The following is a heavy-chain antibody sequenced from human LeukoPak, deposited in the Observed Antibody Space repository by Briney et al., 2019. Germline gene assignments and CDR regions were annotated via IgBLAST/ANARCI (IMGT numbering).Heavy chain of an antibody. Sequence: GGTLRLSCTASEFTFSNFWMTWVRQAPGKGLEWVASIEKDGSDKYYVDSVTGRFTISRDNAKTSLYLHMNSLRADDTAVYYCARLSGFTETSYFDSWGQGALVTVSS. CDR3: ARLSGFTETSYFDS. V-gene: IGHV3-7*01. J-gene: IGHJ4*02. CDR1: EFTFSNFW. CDR2: IEKDGSDK. D-gene: IGHD6-25*01.